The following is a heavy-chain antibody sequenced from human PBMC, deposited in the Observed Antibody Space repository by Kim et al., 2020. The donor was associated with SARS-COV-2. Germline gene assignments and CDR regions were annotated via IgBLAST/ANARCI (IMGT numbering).Heavy chain of an antibody. V-gene: IGHV3-33*01. J-gene: IGHJ3*02. Sequence: GGSLRLSCAASGFTFSSYGMHWVRQAPGKGLEWVAVIWYDGSNKYYADSVKGRFTISRDNSKNTLYLQMNSLRAEDTAVYYCARPFRLTNESYAVDIWGQGTMVTVSS. CDR1: GFTFSSYG. D-gene: IGHD2-8*01. CDR2: IWYDGSNK. CDR3: ARPFRLTNESYAVDI.